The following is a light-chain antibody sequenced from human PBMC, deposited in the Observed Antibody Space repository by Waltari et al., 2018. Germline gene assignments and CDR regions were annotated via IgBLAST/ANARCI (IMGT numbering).Light chain of an antibody. CDR1: QGISNW. CDR2: RAS. Sequence: EIQMTQSPSYLSASVGVRVTITCSASQGISNWLAWYQQKPGKAPKLLIYRASNLETGVPSRFSGSGSGTDFTLTISSLQPEDIATYYCQQHDNSPFTFGPGTKLDIK. CDR3: QQHDNSPFT. V-gene: IGKV1-33*01. J-gene: IGKJ3*01.